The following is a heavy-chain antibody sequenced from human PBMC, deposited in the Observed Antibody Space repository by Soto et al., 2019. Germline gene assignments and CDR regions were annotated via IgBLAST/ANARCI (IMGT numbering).Heavy chain of an antibody. J-gene: IGHJ6*02. CDR3: ARSWVTGKGGIDV. Sequence: ASVKVSCKASGYTFTSYGLSWVRQAPGQGLEWMGWINGYTGNTNCAQKFQGRVTMTTDTSTNTAYLDLWTLISDDTAVYYCARSWVTGKGGIDVWGQGTTVTSP. D-gene: IGHD3-16*01. CDR2: INGYTGNT. V-gene: IGHV1-18*01. CDR1: GYTFTSYG.